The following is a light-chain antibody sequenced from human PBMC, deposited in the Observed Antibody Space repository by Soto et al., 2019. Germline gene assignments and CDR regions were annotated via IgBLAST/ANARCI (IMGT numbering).Light chain of an antibody. CDR2: GAS. CDR3: QQYNNWPPIT. CDR1: QSVSSN. J-gene: IGKJ5*01. V-gene: IGKV3-15*01. Sequence: EIVMTRSPATLSVSPGERATLSCRASQSVSSNLAWYQQKPGQAPRLLIYGASTRATGVPARFTGSGSGTEFTLTISSLQSEDFAVYYCQQYNNWPPITFGQGTRLEIK.